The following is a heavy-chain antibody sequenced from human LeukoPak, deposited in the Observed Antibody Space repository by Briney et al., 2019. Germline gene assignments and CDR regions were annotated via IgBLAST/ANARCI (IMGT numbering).Heavy chain of an antibody. CDR3: ARGECYYGSGSPFDY. Sequence: SETLSLTCTVSGGSISSGDYYWSWIRQPPGKGLEWIGYIYYSGSTYYNPSLKSRVTISVDTSKNQFSLKLSSVTAADTAVYYCARGECYYGSGSPFDYWGQGTLVTVSS. J-gene: IGHJ4*02. CDR1: GGSISSGDYY. CDR2: IYYSGST. V-gene: IGHV4-30-4*08. D-gene: IGHD3-10*01.